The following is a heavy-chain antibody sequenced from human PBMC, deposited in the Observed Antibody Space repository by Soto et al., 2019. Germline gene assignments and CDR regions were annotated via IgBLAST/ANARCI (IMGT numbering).Heavy chain of an antibody. CDR1: GGSISSSSYY. J-gene: IGHJ6*02. Sequence: SETLSLTCTVSGGSISSSSYYWGWIRQPPGKGLEWIGSIYYSGSTYYNPSLKSRVTISVDTSKNQFSLKLSSVTAADTAVDYCASLGTQSSSWYAGYYYYYGMDVWGQGTTVTVSS. V-gene: IGHV4-39*01. CDR3: ASLGTQSSSWYAGYYYYYGMDV. D-gene: IGHD6-13*01. CDR2: IYYSGST.